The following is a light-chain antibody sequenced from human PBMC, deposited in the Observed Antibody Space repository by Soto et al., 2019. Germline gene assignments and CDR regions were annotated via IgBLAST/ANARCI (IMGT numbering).Light chain of an antibody. V-gene: IGLV2-23*01. Sequence: QSVLTQPASVSASPGQSITISCTGTSSNVGTYDLVSWYQHHPDKAPKLIIYEGTKRPSGISSRFSGSKSGNTASLTISGLQAEDDADYYCCSFAVGAAVVFGVGTKLTVL. CDR1: SSNVGTYDL. CDR2: EGT. J-gene: IGLJ2*01. CDR3: CSFAVGAAVV.